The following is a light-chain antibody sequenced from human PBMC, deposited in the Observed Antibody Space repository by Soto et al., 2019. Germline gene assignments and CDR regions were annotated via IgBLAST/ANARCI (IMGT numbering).Light chain of an antibody. V-gene: IGKV1-8*01. J-gene: IGKJ1*01. Sequence: ASRLTPSPTSLSASTGDRVTITFLASQGISSYLAWYQQRPGKAPKLLIYAASSLQSGVPSRFSGSGSGTDFTLTLSSLQPEDFATYFCQQSFSTLPPFGEGTKVAI. CDR2: AAS. CDR1: QGISSY. CDR3: QQSFSTLPP.